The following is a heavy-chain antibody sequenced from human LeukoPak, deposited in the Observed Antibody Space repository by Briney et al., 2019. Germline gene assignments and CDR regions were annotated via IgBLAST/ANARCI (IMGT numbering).Heavy chain of an antibody. CDR2: ISSSSSYI. J-gene: IGHJ4*02. Sequence: PGGSLRLSCAASGFTFGSYSMNWVRQAPGKGLEWVSSISSSSSYIYYADSVKGRFTISRDNAKNSLYLQMNSLRAEDTAVYYCARGITFGGVIVTYWGQGTLVTVSS. CDR1: GFTFGSYS. CDR3: ARGITFGGVIVTY. V-gene: IGHV3-21*01. D-gene: IGHD3-16*02.